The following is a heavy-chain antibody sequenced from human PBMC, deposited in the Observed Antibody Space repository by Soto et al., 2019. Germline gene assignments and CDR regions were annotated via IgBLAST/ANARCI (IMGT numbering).Heavy chain of an antibody. CDR1: GGSFSDDY. J-gene: IGHJ4*02. Sequence: QVQIQQWGAGLLKPSETLSLTCAGYGGSFSDDYWSWIRQSPGKGLEWIGEINHSGTTTYNPSLKSRVTMSVDTSKKQISLKVTSVTAADAAVYYCARRPKAMVVANFWGQGTLVTVSS. V-gene: IGHV4-34*01. D-gene: IGHD2-21*01. CDR2: INHSGTT. CDR3: ARRPKAMVVANF.